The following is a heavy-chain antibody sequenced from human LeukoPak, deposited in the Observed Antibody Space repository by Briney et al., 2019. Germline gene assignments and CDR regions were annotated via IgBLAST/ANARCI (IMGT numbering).Heavy chain of an antibody. CDR1: GGSFSGYY. J-gene: IGHJ4*02. CDR2: INHSGST. D-gene: IGHD5-24*01. CDR3: ARGRRDGYNLEYFDN. Sequence: SETLSLTCAVYGGSFSGYYWSWIRQPPGKGLEWIGEINHSGSTNYNPSLKSRVTISVDTSKNQFSLKLSSVTAADTAVYYCARGRRDGYNLEYFDNWGQGTLVTVSS. V-gene: IGHV4-34*01.